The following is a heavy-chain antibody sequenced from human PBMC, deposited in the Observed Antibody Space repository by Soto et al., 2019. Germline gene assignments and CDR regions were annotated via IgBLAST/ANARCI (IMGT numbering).Heavy chain of an antibody. Sequence: SETLSLTCTVSGGSISSYYWSWIRQPPGKGLEWIGYIYYSGSTNYNPSLKSRVTISVDTSKNQFSLKLSSVTAADTAVYYCARDLATVTNGPLYGRTTTRPKYNWFDPWGQGTLVTVSS. D-gene: IGHD4-17*01. CDR1: GGSISSYY. CDR2: IYYSGST. J-gene: IGHJ5*02. V-gene: IGHV4-59*01. CDR3: ARDLATVTNGPLYGRTTTRPKYNWFDP.